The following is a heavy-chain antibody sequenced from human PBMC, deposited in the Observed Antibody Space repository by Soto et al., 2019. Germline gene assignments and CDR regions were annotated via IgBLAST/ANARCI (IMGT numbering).Heavy chain of an antibody. D-gene: IGHD4-17*01. Sequence: EVQLVESGGGLVQPGRSLRLSCAASGFTFDDYAMHWVRQAPGKGLEWVSGISWNSGSIGYADSVQGRFTISRDNAKNSLYLQMNSLRAEDTALYYCAKDASVTTWVDWYFDLWGRGTLVTVSS. V-gene: IGHV3-9*01. J-gene: IGHJ2*01. CDR1: GFTFDDYA. CDR2: ISWNSGSI. CDR3: AKDASVTTWVDWYFDL.